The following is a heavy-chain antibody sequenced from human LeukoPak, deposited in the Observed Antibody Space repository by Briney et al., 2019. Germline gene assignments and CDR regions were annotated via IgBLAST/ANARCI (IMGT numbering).Heavy chain of an antibody. CDR1: GYTLTELS. CDR2: IIPIFGTA. V-gene: IGHV1-69*13. CDR3: ARDTGQYYFDY. J-gene: IGHJ4*02. D-gene: IGHD2-8*02. Sequence: SVKVSCKVSGYTLTELSMHWVRQAPGQGLEWMGGIIPIFGTANYAQKFQGRVTITADESTSTAYMELSSLRSEDTAVYYCARDTGQYYFDYWGQGTLVTVSS.